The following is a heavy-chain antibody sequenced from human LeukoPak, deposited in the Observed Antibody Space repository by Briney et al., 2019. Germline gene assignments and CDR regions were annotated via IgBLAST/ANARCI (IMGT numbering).Heavy chain of an antibody. CDR2: ISADNGNT. V-gene: IGHV1-18*01. Sequence: ASVKVSCKASGYTFTSYGISWVRQAPGQGLEWMGWISADNGNTNYAQKPQGRVTMTTDTSTSTAYMELRSLRSDDTAVYYCARVDSHHSTRGYYYWGQGTLVTVSS. J-gene: IGHJ4*02. CDR3: ARVDSHHSTRGYYY. D-gene: IGHD3-22*01. CDR1: GYTFTSYG.